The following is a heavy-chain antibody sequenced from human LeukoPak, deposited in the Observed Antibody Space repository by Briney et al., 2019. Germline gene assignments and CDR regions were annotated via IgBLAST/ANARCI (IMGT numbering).Heavy chain of an antibody. CDR2: ISGSGSST. CDR1: GFTFSSYA. J-gene: IGHJ6*02. D-gene: IGHD3-10*01. V-gene: IGHV3-23*01. Sequence: PPGGSLRLSCAASGFTFSSYAMSWVRQAPGKGLEWVSAISGSGSSTYYADSVKGRFTISRDNSKNTLYLQMNSLRAEDTAVYYCARDPNYYGSGSNKYYGMDVWGQGTMVTVSS. CDR3: ARDPNYYGSGSNKYYGMDV.